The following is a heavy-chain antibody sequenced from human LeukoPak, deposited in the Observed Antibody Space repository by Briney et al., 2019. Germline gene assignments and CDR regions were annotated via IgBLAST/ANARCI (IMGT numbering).Heavy chain of an antibody. Sequence: ASVKVSCKASGYTFTSYYMHWVRQAPRQGLEWMGIINPSGGSTSYAQKFQGRVTMTSDMSTSTIYMELSSLRSEDTAVYYCARERGDGGDDYWGQGALVTVSS. V-gene: IGHV1-46*01. D-gene: IGHD3-16*01. J-gene: IGHJ4*02. CDR2: INPSGGST. CDR3: ARERGDGGDDY. CDR1: GYTFTSYY.